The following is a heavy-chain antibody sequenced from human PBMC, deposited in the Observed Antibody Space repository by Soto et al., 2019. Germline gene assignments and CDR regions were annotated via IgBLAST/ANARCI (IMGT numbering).Heavy chain of an antibody. CDR2: IYPGDSDT. J-gene: IGHJ3*02. CDR3: ARPPPHYYDSSGSETAFDI. CDR1: GYSFTSYW. D-gene: IGHD3-22*01. V-gene: IGHV5-51*01. Sequence: PGESLKISCKGSGYSFTSYWIGWVRQMPGKGLEWMGIIYPGDSDTRYSPSFQGQVTISADKSISTAYLQWSSLKASDTAMYYCARPPPHYYDSSGSETAFDIWGQGTMVTVS.